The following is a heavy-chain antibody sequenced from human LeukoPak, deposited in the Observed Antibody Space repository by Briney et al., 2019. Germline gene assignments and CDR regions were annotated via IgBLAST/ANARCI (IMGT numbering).Heavy chain of an antibody. D-gene: IGHD5-24*01. CDR3: ARARGDGYQWYFDL. CDR2: IKQDGSEK. V-gene: IGHV3-7*01. CDR1: GFTFSSYW. Sequence: GGSLRLSCAASGFTFSSYWMNWVRQAPGRGLEWVANIKQDGSEKNYVDFVKGRFTISRDNAKNSLDLQMNSLRAEDTAMYYCARARGDGYQWYFDLWGRGTLVTVSS. J-gene: IGHJ2*01.